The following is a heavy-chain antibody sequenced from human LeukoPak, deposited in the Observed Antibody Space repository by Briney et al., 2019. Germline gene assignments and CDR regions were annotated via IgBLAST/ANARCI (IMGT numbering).Heavy chain of an antibody. Sequence: PAGSLRLSCAASGFTFSSYGMSWVRPAPGKGLEWVSYIRGISGGTYYIDSVKGRFTISRENSKDTLYLQMNSLRAEDTAVYYCAKEGRRNAGDYWGQGTLVTVSS. D-gene: IGHD1-1*01. CDR2: IRGISGGT. V-gene: IGHV3-23*01. CDR1: GFTFSSYG. CDR3: AKEGRRNAGDY. J-gene: IGHJ4*02.